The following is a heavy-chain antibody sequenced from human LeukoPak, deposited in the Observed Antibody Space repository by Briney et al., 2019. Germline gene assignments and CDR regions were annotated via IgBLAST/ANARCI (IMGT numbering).Heavy chain of an antibody. D-gene: IGHD5-12*01. V-gene: IGHV1-69*13. J-gene: IGHJ4*02. CDR2: IIPFFGTA. CDR1: GGTFSSYA. CDR3: ATARGGYSGYGYYFDY. Sequence: SVKVSCKASGGTFSSYAISWVRQAPGQGLEWMGGIIPFFGTANYAQKFQGRVTITADESTSTAYMELSSLRSEDTAVYYCATARGGYSGYGYYFDYWGQGTLVTVSS.